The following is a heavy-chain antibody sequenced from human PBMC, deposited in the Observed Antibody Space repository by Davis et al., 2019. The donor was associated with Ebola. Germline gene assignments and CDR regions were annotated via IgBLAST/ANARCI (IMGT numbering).Heavy chain of an antibody. J-gene: IGHJ4*02. Sequence: GESLKISCAASGITFRGYWMFWVRQAPGKGLEWVSGLSGSAITIYYADSVKGRFTISRDNSKNTLYLQMNSLRAEDTAVYYCAREGVVIAFGGVIVIRPYWGQGTLVTVSS. CDR2: LSGSAITI. V-gene: IGHV3-23*01. CDR1: GITFRGYW. CDR3: AREGVVIAFGGVIVIRPY. D-gene: IGHD3-16*02.